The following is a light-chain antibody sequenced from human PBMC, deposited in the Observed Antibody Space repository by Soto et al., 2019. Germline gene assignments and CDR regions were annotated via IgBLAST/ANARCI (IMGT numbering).Light chain of an antibody. CDR1: QSLVYSDGNTY. J-gene: IGKJ1*01. CDR3: MQFAHFPRT. V-gene: IGKV2-24*01. Sequence: DVVLTQTPLSSPVTLGQPASISCRSSQSLVYSDGNTYLSWLQQRPGQPPRLLIYQISNRFYGVPDRFSGSGAGTDFTLKISRVEAEDVGVYYCMQFAHFPRTFGQGIKVEI. CDR2: QIS.